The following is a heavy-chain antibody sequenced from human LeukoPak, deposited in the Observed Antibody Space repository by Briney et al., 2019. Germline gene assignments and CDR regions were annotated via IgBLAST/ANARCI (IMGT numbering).Heavy chain of an antibody. CDR2: ISGSGGST. J-gene: IGHJ1*01. CDR3: ANGFVGATRDGYFKH. CDR1: GFTFSSYW. V-gene: IGHV3-23*01. D-gene: IGHD1-26*01. Sequence: GGSLRLSCAASGFTFSSYWMHWVRQAPGKGLEWVSAISGSGGSTYYADSVKGRFTISRDNSKNTLYLQMNSLRAEDTAVYYCANGFVGATRDGYFKHWGRDTLVTVSS.